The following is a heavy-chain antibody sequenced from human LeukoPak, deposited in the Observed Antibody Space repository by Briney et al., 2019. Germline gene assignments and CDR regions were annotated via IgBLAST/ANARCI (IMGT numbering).Heavy chain of an antibody. J-gene: IGHJ4*02. CDR1: GFTFDDYG. CDR2: INWNGGST. V-gene: IGHV3-20*04. D-gene: IGHD3-10*01. CDR3: AKDMWGGGYYDSGSYYGIDY. Sequence: GGSLRLSCAASGFTFDDYGMSWVRQAPGKGLEWVSGINWNGGSTGYADSVKGRFTISRDNSKNSLHLQMNSLRPEDSALYYCAKDMWGGGYYDSGSYYGIDYWGQGTLVTVSS.